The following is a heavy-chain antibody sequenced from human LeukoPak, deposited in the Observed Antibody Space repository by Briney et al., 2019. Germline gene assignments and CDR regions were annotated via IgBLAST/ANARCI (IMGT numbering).Heavy chain of an antibody. V-gene: IGHV3-7*01. CDR1: GFTFSSYW. CDR3: ATSQGSWPDYFDY. J-gene: IGHJ4*02. Sequence: GGSLRLSCAASGFTFSSYWMSWVRQAPGKGLEWVANIKQDGSEKYYVDSVKGRFTISRDNAKNSLFLQMNSLRAEDTAVYYCATSQGSWPDYFDYWGQGTLVTVSS. D-gene: IGHD6-13*01. CDR2: IKQDGSEK.